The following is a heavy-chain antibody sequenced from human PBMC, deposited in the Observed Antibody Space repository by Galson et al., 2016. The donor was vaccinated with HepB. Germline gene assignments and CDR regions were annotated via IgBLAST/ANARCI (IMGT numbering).Heavy chain of an antibody. D-gene: IGHD2-2*02. CDR3: ARDADIVKVPAAIRADY. J-gene: IGHJ4*02. CDR2: IPYDGSNK. V-gene: IGHV3-30*04. CDR1: GLTFRRYA. Sequence: SLRLSCAASGLTFRRYAMHWVRQAPGKGLEWVPVIPYDGSNKYYADSVKGRFTISRDNSKNTLYLQMNSLRAEDTAVYYCARDADIVKVPAAIRADYWGQGTLVTVSS.